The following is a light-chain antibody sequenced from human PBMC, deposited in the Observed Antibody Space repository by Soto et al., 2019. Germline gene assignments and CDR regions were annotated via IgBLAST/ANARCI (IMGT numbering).Light chain of an antibody. Sequence: EIVLTQSPGTLSLSPLERATLSCRASQSVSSSYLAWYQQKPGQAPRLLIYGASSRATGIPDRFSGSGSGTDFTLTISRLEPEDFAVYYCQQYGSSLRTFGQGTKVEIK. CDR2: GAS. V-gene: IGKV3-20*01. J-gene: IGKJ1*01. CDR1: QSVSSSY. CDR3: QQYGSSLRT.